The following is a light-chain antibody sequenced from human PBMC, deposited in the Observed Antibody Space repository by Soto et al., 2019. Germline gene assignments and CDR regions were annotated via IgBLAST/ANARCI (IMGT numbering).Light chain of an antibody. CDR2: GAS. V-gene: IGKV3-15*01. J-gene: IGKJ4*01. CDR3: QQYKQWPVA. Sequence: EIVLTQSPGTLSLSPGERATLSCRASQSVSSSYLVWYQQKPGQAPRLLIYGASTRATGVPARFSGSGSATQFTLTISSLQSEDFGFYYCQQYKQWPVAFGGGTKVDI. CDR1: QSVSSSY.